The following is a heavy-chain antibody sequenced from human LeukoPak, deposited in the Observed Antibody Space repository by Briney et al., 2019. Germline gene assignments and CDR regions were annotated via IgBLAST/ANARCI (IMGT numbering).Heavy chain of an antibody. V-gene: IGHV4-4*07. Sequence: SETLSLTCTVSGGSISSYYWSWIRQPAGKGLEWIGRIYTSGSTNYNPSLKSRVTMSVDTSKNQFSLKLSSVTAADTAVYYCARGGSDFGPLEGYYYYYYMDVWGKGTTVTVSS. D-gene: IGHD5-12*01. CDR2: IYTSGST. CDR1: GGSISSYY. J-gene: IGHJ6*03. CDR3: ARGGSDFGPLEGYYYYYYMDV.